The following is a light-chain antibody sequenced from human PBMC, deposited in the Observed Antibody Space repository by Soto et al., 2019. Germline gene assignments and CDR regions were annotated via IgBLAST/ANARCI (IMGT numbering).Light chain of an antibody. V-gene: IGLV2-23*01. CDR2: EGT. CDR1: SNDVGSYNL. J-gene: IGLJ3*02. Sequence: QSVLTQPASVSGSPGQSITISCTGTSNDVGSYNLVSWYQQHPGKAPKVMIYEGTRRPSAVSNRFSGSKSGNTASLTISGLQAEDEADYYCCSYAGSSTWVFGGGTKLTVL. CDR3: CSYAGSSTWV.